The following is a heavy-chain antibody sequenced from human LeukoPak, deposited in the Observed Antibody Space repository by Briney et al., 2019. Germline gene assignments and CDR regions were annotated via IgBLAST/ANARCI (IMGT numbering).Heavy chain of an antibody. Sequence: GGSLRLSCAASGFTFSSYAMSWVPQAPGKGLEWVSAISGSGGSTYYADSVKGRFTISRDNSKNTLYLQMNSLRAEDTAVYYCANSWEDYYGMDVWGQGTTVTVSS. CDR1: GFTFSSYA. CDR3: ANSWEDYYGMDV. J-gene: IGHJ6*02. V-gene: IGHV3-23*01. CDR2: ISGSGGST. D-gene: IGHD1-26*01.